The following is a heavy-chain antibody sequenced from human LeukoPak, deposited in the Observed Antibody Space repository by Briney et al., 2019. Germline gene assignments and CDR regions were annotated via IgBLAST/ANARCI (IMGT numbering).Heavy chain of an antibody. CDR1: GFTVSSNY. Sequence: GGSLRLSCAASGFTVSSNYMSWVRQAPGKGLEWVSVIYSGGSTYYADSVKGRFTISRDNSKNTLYLQMNSLRAEDTAVYYRAGSYCSSTSCPGQYYYYYYGMDVWGQGTTVTVSS. CDR3: AGSYCSSTSCPGQYYYYYYGMDV. CDR2: IYSGGST. J-gene: IGHJ6*02. D-gene: IGHD2-2*01. V-gene: IGHV3-53*01.